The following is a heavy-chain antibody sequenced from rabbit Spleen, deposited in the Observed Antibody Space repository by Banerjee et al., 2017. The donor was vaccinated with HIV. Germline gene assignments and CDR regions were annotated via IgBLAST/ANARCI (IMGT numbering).Heavy chain of an antibody. CDR3: ARAIVPWLGLTRLDL. CDR1: GFSLSSDYY. D-gene: IGHD4-1*01. Sequence: QEQLEESGGDLVQPEGALTLTCKASGFSLSSDYYICWVLQAPGKGLEWIACIYGGDMHSTAYASWAKGRFTISKTSSTTVTLQMTSLTAADTATYFCARAIVPWLGLTRLDLWGPGTLVTVS. J-gene: IGHJ3*01. CDR2: IYGGDMHST. V-gene: IGHV1S45*01.